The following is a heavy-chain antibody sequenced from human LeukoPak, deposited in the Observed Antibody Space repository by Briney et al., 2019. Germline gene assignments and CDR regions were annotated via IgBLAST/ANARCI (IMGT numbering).Heavy chain of an antibody. CDR1: GLTFSTYE. D-gene: IGHD3-10*01. V-gene: IGHV3-48*03. J-gene: IGHJ6*02. Sequence: PGPSLRLSCAAPGLTFSTYEMNRGPQAPGKGRNWHSYITTSGITTYDAYSVKGRFTISRDNAKNSLYLLMDSLRVEDTAGYYCARWYGVSGSWVLDVWGQETTVTVSS. CDR2: ITTSGITT. CDR3: ARWYGVSGSWVLDV.